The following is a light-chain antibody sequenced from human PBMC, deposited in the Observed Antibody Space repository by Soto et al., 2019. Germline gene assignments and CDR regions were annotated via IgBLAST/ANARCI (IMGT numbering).Light chain of an antibody. V-gene: IGKV3-15*01. CDR1: QSVSRN. CDR3: QQYDSWPPMT. J-gene: IGKJ1*01. Sequence: TKSPGTVSLSTGERATLSCRASQSVSRNLAWYQQKPGQAPRLLIYGASSRATGVPATFSGSASGTEFTLTISSLQSEDFAVYYCQQYDSWPPMTFGQGTKVDIK. CDR2: GAS.